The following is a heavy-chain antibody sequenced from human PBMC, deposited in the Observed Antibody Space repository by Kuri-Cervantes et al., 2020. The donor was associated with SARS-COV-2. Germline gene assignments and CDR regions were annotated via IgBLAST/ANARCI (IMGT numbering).Heavy chain of an antibody. CDR2: MNPNIGNT. V-gene: IGHV1-8*03. CDR3: ARGRVGTDAFDI. D-gene: IGHD7-27*01. Sequence: ASVKVSCKASGYTFTSYDINWVRQATGQGLEWMGWMNPNIGNTGYAQKFQGRVTITRNNSICTAYMELSSLRSEDTAVYYCARGRVGTDAFDIWGQGTMVTVSS. J-gene: IGHJ3*02. CDR1: GYTFTSYD.